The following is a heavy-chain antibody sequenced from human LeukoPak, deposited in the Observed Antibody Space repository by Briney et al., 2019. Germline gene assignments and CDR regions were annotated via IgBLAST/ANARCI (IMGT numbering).Heavy chain of an antibody. CDR3: ARFSGWYLHYFDY. CDR1: GYSFTGYY. D-gene: IGHD6-19*01. J-gene: IGHJ4*02. CDR2: INPNSGGT. Sequence: ASVKVSCKASGYSFTGYYVHWVRQAPGQGLEWMGWINPNSGGTNLAQKFQGRVTMTRDTSIGTDYMELSRLTSDDTAVYYCARFSGWYLHYFDYWGQGTLVTVSS. V-gene: IGHV1-2*02.